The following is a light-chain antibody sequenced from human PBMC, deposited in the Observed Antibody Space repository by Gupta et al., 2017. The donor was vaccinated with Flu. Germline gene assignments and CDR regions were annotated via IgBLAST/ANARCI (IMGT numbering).Light chain of an antibody. CDR1: QKVDKF. CDR3: QQHNSPPCT. Sequence: PSSLSASIGDRVTITCRASQKVDKFLDWYQQKPGKAPRLLIVDASRREGGVPYRFSGSGAGTEFTLTITSLQAEDFAIYYCQQHNSPPCTFGRGTKVEIK. J-gene: IGKJ4*01. CDR2: DAS. V-gene: IGKV1-39*01.